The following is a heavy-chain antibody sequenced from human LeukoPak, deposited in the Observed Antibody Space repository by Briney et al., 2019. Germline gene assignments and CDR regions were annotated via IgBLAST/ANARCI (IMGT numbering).Heavy chain of an antibody. D-gene: IGHD6-19*01. CDR1: GFTFSSYG. CDR3: TTDRGSSPY. Sequence: PGGSLRLSCAASGFTFSSYGMSWVRQAPGKGLEWVSAISGSGGSTYYADSVKGRFTISRDNSKNTLYLQMNSLKTEDAAVYYCTTDRGSSPYWGQGTLVTVSS. CDR2: ISGSGGST. V-gene: IGHV3-23*01. J-gene: IGHJ4*02.